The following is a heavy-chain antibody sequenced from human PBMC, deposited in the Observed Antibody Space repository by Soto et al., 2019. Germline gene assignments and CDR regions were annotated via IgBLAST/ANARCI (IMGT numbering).Heavy chain of an antibody. V-gene: IGHV3-23*01. D-gene: IGHD3-22*01. CDR1: GFTFSNYA. Sequence: GGSLRLSCAASGFTFSNYAMGWVRQAPGKGLEWVSGISGSGGSTYYADSVKGRFTISRDNSKDTLYLQMNSLRVEDTGLYYCAKVVVVIATPYGMDVWGQGTTVT. J-gene: IGHJ6*02. CDR2: ISGSGGST. CDR3: AKVVVVIATPYGMDV.